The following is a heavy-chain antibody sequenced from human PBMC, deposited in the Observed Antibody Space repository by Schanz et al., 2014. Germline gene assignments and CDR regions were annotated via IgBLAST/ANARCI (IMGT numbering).Heavy chain of an antibody. CDR1: GGPFSGYF. J-gene: IGHJ6*02. V-gene: IGHV4-34*01. CDR3: ARHLVNAYGMDV. D-gene: IGHD3-3*02. CDR2: IHHSGSI. Sequence: QVQLQQWGAGLLKPSETLSLTCAVYGGPFSGYFWSWIRQSPGKGLQWIGEIHHSGSIIYNPSLRSGVTISMETSKNRFFRKVTSVTAADTAVYYCARHLVNAYGMDVWGQGTAVTVSS.